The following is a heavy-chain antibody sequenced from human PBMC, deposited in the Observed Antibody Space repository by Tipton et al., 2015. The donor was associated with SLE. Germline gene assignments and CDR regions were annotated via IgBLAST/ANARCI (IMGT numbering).Heavy chain of an antibody. Sequence: GSLRLSCAASGFTFDSFEMNWVRQAPGKGLEWIAYITSSGGSTNTADSVKGRLIISRDNVQTSLYLQMSSLRAEDTGVYYCARLSRFAGYRRLSTYNSYYGMDVWGQGTTVTVSS. J-gene: IGHJ6*02. CDR1: GFTFDSFE. CDR2: ITSSGGST. V-gene: IGHV3-48*03. CDR3: ARLSRFAGYRRLSTYNSYYGMDV. D-gene: IGHD5-24*01.